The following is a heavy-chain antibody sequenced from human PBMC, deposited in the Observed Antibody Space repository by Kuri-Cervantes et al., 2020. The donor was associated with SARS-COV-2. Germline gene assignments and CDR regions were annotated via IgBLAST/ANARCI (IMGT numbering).Heavy chain of an antibody. J-gene: IGHJ4*02. D-gene: IGHD5-18*01. CDR3: AKERGYGNEYVDY. V-gene: IGHV3-23*01. Sequence: GESLKISCAASGFMFNDYAMSWVRQAPGKGLEWVSSISGSGISTDYADSVKGRFTISRDNSKNTLYLQMNSLRADGTAVYYCAKERGYGNEYVDYWGQGTLVTVSS. CDR2: ISGSGIST. CDR1: GFMFNDYA.